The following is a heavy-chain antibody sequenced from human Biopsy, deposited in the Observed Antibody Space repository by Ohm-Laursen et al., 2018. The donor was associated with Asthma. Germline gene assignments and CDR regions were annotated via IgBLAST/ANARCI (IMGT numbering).Heavy chain of an antibody. CDR1: GDSFSNYA. CDR2: LIPVLGTP. Sequence: SSVKVSCRAPGDSFSNYAISWVRQAPGQGLEWMGGLIPVLGTPDHAQMFEGRVTITADESTSTAYMELSSLSSEDTAVYYCARGYSGSDRIVYYYSGLEVWGQGTTVTVSS. CDR3: ARGYSGSDRIVYYYSGLEV. V-gene: IGHV1-69*01. D-gene: IGHD5-12*01. J-gene: IGHJ6*02.